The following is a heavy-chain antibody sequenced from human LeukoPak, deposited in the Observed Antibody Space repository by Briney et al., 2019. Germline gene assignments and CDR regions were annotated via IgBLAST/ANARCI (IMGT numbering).Heavy chain of an antibody. V-gene: IGHV3-9*03. CDR2: IRWDGGST. Sequence: GGSLRLSCAASGFTFVAYTMHWVRQAPGEGLGWGSGIRWDGGSTGYAESVKGRFTISRDNGKNSLYLQMNSRRAEDMALYYCAKDVAAAGTGDVAFDIWGQGTMVTVSS. D-gene: IGHD6-13*01. CDR3: AKDVAAAGTGDVAFDI. J-gene: IGHJ3*02. CDR1: GFTFVAYT.